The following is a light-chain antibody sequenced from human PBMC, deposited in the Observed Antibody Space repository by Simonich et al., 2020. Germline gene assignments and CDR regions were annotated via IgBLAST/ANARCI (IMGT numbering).Light chain of an antibody. V-gene: IGLV2-14*01. CDR2: DVS. Sequence: QSALTQPASVSGSPGQSITISCTGTSSDVGGYNYVYWYQQHPGKAPKLMIYDVSTRPSGVSNRFSGSKSGNTASLTISGLQAEDEADYYCSSYTSSSTWVFGGGTKLTVL. CDR1: SSDVGGYNY. J-gene: IGLJ3*02. CDR3: SSYTSSSTWV.